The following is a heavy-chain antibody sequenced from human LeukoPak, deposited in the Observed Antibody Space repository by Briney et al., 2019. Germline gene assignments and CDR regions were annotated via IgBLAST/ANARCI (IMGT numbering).Heavy chain of an antibody. D-gene: IGHD3-22*01. CDR3: AHSTTYYYDSSATLGDY. CDR1: GFSLSTSGVG. V-gene: IGHV2-5*02. J-gene: IGHJ4*02. CDR2: IYWDDDK. Sequence: SGPTLVKPTQTLTLTCTFSGFSLSTSGVGVGWIRQLPGKALEWLALIYWDDDKRYSPSLKSRLTITKDTSKNQVVLTMTNMDPVDTATYYCAHSTTYYYDSSATLGDYWGQGTLVTVSS.